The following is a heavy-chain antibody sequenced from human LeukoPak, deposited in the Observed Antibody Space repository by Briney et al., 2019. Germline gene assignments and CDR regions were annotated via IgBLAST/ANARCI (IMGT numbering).Heavy chain of an antibody. J-gene: IGHJ3*02. V-gene: IGHV3-21*01. CDR1: GFTFSSYA. D-gene: IGHD3-22*01. Sequence: GGSLRLSCAASGFTFSSYAMTWVRQAPGKGLEWVSSISSSSSYIYYADSVKGRFTISRDNAKNSLYLQMNSLRAEDTAVYYCARVFGYYDSSGYYGGGAFDIWGQGTMVTVSS. CDR2: ISSSSSYI. CDR3: ARVFGYYDSSGYYGGGAFDI.